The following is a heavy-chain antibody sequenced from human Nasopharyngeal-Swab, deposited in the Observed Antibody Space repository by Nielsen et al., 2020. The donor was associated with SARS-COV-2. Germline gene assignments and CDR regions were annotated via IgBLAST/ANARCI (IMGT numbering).Heavy chain of an antibody. J-gene: IGHJ5*02. D-gene: IGHD2-2*01. Sequence: ASVKVSCKASGYTFTSYAMNWVRQAPGQGLEWMGWINTNTGNPTYAQGFTGRFVFSLDTSVSTAYLQISSLKAEGTAVYYCARDIVVVPAASNWFDPWGQGTLVTVSS. CDR1: GYTFTSYA. CDR3: ARDIVVVPAASNWFDP. V-gene: IGHV7-4-1*02. CDR2: INTNTGNP.